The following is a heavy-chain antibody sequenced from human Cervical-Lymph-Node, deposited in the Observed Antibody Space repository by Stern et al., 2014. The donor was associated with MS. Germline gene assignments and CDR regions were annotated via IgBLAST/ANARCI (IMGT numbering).Heavy chain of an antibody. CDR1: GFPFSRYW. CDR3: TRDIGGAAGF. V-gene: IGHV3-74*01. Sequence: VQLVESGGGSVQPGGSLRLSCAASGFPFSRYWMHWVRQVPGKGLIWVSRIAPYGSITSYADSVKGRFTISRDNAKNMLYLQMNSLRADDTALYYCTRDIGGAAGFWGQGTMVTVSS. J-gene: IGHJ4*02. D-gene: IGHD3-16*01. CDR2: IAPYGSIT.